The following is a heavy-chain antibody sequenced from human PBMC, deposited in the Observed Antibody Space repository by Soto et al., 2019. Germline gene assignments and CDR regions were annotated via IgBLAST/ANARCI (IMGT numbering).Heavy chain of an antibody. CDR1: GFTFSSYA. D-gene: IGHD3-3*01. Sequence: LRLSCAASGFTFSSYAMSWVRQAPGKGLEWVSYISSSSSYTNYADSVKGRFTISRDNAKNSLYLQMNSLRAEDTAVYYCARDKNSIFGVVMPDYYYGMDVWGQGTTVTVSS. CDR2: ISSSSSYT. J-gene: IGHJ6*02. CDR3: ARDKNSIFGVVMPDYYYGMDV. V-gene: IGHV3-11*06.